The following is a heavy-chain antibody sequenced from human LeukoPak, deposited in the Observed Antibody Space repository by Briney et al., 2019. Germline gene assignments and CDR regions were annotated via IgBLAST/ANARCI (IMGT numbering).Heavy chain of an antibody. D-gene: IGHD5-24*01. CDR3: ARGRDGFNSLDY. Sequence: PGGSLRLSCAASGFTFSSYSVNWVRQAPGKRLEWVSSISSSSSYIYYADSVKGRFTISRDNAKNSLYLQMNSLRAEDTAVYYCARGRDGFNSLDYWGQGTLVTVSS. J-gene: IGHJ4*02. V-gene: IGHV3-21*01. CDR2: ISSSSSYI. CDR1: GFTFSSYS.